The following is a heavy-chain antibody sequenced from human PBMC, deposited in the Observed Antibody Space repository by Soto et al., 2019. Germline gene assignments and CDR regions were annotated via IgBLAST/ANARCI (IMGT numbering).Heavy chain of an antibody. CDR3: ATAAPRITIFGVVDY. Sequence: QVQLVQSGAEVKKPGASVKVSCKVSGYTLTELSMHWVRQAPGKGLEWMGGFDPEDGETIYAQKFQGRVTMTEDTYTDTAYMELRSMRSEDTAVYYCATAAPRITIFGVVDYWGQGTLVTVSS. CDR2: FDPEDGET. J-gene: IGHJ4*02. CDR1: GYTLTELS. D-gene: IGHD3-3*01. V-gene: IGHV1-24*01.